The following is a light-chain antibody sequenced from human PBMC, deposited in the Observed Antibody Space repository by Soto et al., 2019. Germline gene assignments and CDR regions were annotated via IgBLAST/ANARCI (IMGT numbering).Light chain of an antibody. V-gene: IGKV3-15*01. J-gene: IGKJ1*01. CDR1: QSVSSN. CDR3: LQYNNWPRT. Sequence: EIVMTQSPATLSVSPGERATLSCRTSQSVSSNLAWYQQKPGQAPRLLIYGASTRATGIPARFSGSGSGTDFTLTIRSLQSEDFAVYDCLQYNNWPRTFGQGTTVSIK. CDR2: GAS.